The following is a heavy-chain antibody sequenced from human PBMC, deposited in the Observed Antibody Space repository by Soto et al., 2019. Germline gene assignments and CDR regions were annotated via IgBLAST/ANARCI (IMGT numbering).Heavy chain of an antibody. CDR3: AKYVTPCSGGSCYRNFDY. Sequence: EVQLLGSGGGLVQPGGSLRLSCAASGFTFSSYPMSWVRQAPGKGLEWVSAIGAGADTTYYADSVKGRFTISRDNYKNTRYLQMNSLRADDTAVYYCAKYVTPCSGGSCYRNFDYWGQGTLVTVSS. CDR2: IGAGADTT. D-gene: IGHD2-15*01. V-gene: IGHV3-23*01. CDR1: GFTFSSYP. J-gene: IGHJ4*02.